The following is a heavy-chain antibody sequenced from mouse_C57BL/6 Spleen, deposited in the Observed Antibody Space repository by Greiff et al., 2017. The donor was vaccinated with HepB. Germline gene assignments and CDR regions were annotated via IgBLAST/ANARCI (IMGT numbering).Heavy chain of an antibody. D-gene: IGHD1-1*01. CDR1: GFTFSDYY. V-gene: IGHV5-16*01. J-gene: IGHJ2*01. CDR2: INYDGSST. CDR3: ARVLLRSYYFDY. Sequence: DVKLVESEGGLVQPGSSMKLSCTASGFTFSDYYMAWVRQVPEKGLEWVANINYDGSSTYYLDSLKSRFIISRDNAKNILYLQMSSLKSEDTATYYCARVLLRSYYFDYWGQGTTLTVSS.